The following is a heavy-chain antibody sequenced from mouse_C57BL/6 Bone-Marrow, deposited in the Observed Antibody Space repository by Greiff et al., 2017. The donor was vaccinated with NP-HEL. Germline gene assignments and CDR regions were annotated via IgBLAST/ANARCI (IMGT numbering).Heavy chain of an antibody. Sequence: VQLVESGPGLSKPSQTLSLTCSVTGYSITRDYWNWIRKFPGNKLEYMGYISYSGSTYYTPSLKSRIAITRDTSKNQYYLQLNSVTTEDTATYYCAREDSSGYGAMDYWGQGTSVTVSS. CDR2: ISYSGST. CDR3: AREDSSGYGAMDY. D-gene: IGHD3-2*02. V-gene: IGHV3-8*01. J-gene: IGHJ4*01. CDR1: GYSITRDY.